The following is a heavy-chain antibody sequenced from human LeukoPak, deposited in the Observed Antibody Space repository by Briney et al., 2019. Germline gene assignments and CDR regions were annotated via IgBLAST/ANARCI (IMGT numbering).Heavy chain of an antibody. V-gene: IGHV4-34*01. D-gene: IGHD3-10*01. Sequence: SETLSLTCAVYGGSFSGYYWSWIRQPPGKGLEWIGEINHSGSTNYNPSLKSRVTISVDTSKNQFSLKLSSVTAADTAVYYCASYFPGCWGQGTLVTVSS. CDR2: INHSGST. CDR1: GGSFSGYY. J-gene: IGHJ4*02. CDR3: ASYFPGC.